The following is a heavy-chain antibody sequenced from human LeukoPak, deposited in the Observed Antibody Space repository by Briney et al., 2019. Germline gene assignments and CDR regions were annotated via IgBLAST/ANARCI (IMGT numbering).Heavy chain of an antibody. Sequence: PGGSLRLSCAASGFTFSSYGMTWVRQAPGKGLEWVSSISSTSLSIYYADSVKGRFTISRDNAKNSLYLQMNSLRAEDSAVYYCARDRLLTGSGCLDYWGQGTLVTVSS. V-gene: IGHV3-21*01. CDR1: GFTFSSYG. D-gene: IGHD6-19*01. J-gene: IGHJ4*02. CDR3: ARDRLLTGSGCLDY. CDR2: ISSTSLSI.